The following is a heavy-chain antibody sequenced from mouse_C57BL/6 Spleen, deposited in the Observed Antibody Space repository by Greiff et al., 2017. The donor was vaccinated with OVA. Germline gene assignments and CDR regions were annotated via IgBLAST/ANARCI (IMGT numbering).Heavy chain of an antibody. CDR2: IYPRDGST. CDR1: GYTFTDHT. D-gene: IGHD2-1*01. CDR3: ARLNGNSYYYAMDY. J-gene: IGHJ4*01. V-gene: IGHV1-78*01. Sequence: VKLMESDAELVKPGASVKISCKVSGYTFTDHTIHWMKQRPEQGLEWIGYIYPRDGSTKYNEKFKGKATLTADKSSSTAYMQLNSLTSEDSAVYFCARLNGNSYYYAMDYWGQGTSVTVSS.